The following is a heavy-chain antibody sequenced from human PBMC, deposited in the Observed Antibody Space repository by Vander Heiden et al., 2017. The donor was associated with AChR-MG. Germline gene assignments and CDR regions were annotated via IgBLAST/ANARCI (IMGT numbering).Heavy chain of an antibody. Sequence: QVTLSESGPALVKPTQTLTLTCTFSGFSPSISGMCVRWIRQPPGKALEWLALIYWDDDKYYSTSLKTRLTISKDTSKIRVVLTMTNMHPVDTATYYCARMHRVVGAPAPDWFDPWGQGTLVTVSS. D-gene: IGHD1-26*01. CDR1: GFSPSISGMC. J-gene: IGHJ5*02. V-gene: IGHV2-70*01. CDR3: ARMHRVVGAPAPDWFDP. CDR2: IYWDDDK.